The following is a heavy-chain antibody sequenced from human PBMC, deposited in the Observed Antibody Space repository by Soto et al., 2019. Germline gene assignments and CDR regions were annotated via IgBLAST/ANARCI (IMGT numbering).Heavy chain of an antibody. CDR2: IWYDGSNK. D-gene: IGHD4-17*01. CDR3: ARGRPMTTRMGRNWYFDL. J-gene: IGHJ2*01. Sequence: QVQLVESGGGVVQPGRSLRLSCAASGFTFSSYGMHWVRQAPGKGLEWVAVIWYDGSNKYYADSVKGRFTISRDNSKNTLYLRMNSLRAEDTAVYYCARGRPMTTRMGRNWYFDLWGRGTLVTVSS. V-gene: IGHV3-33*01. CDR1: GFTFSSYG.